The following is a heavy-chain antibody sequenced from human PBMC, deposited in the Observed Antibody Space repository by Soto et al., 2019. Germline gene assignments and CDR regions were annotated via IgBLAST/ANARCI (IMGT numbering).Heavy chain of an antibody. CDR2: IYYSGST. J-gene: IGHJ3*02. V-gene: IGHV4-59*08. Sequence: SETLSLTCTVSGGSISSYYWSWIRQPPGKGLEWIGYIYYSGSTNYNPSLKSRVTIPVDTSKNQFSLKLSSVTAADTAVYYCARGPPLYGDSYDAFDIWGQGTMVTVSS. D-gene: IGHD4-17*01. CDR3: ARGPPLYGDSYDAFDI. CDR1: GGSISSYY.